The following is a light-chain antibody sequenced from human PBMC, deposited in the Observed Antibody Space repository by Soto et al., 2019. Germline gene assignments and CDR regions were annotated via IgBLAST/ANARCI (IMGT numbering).Light chain of an antibody. CDR1: QSVNSN. V-gene: IGKV3D-15*01. Sequence: EIVMTKSPATLYVSPGERATLSCRASQSVNSNYLAWDQQKPGQAPRLLIYDISKRATDIPDRFSGSGSGTEFTLTVSSLQPEDFATYYCQQHGQWPITFCQGTRREIK. J-gene: IGKJ5*01. CDR2: DIS. CDR3: QQHGQWPIT.